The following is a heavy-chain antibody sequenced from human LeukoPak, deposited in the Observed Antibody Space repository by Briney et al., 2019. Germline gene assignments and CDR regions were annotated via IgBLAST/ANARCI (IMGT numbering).Heavy chain of an antibody. Sequence: TSETLSLICAVYGGSFSGYYWSWIRQPPGKGLEWIGEINHSGSTNYNPSLKSRVTISVDTSKNQFSLKLSSVTAADTAVYYCARGENSYGPNWFDPWGQGTLVTVSS. V-gene: IGHV4-34*01. J-gene: IGHJ5*02. CDR2: INHSGST. D-gene: IGHD5-18*01. CDR3: ARGENSYGPNWFDP. CDR1: GGSFSGYY.